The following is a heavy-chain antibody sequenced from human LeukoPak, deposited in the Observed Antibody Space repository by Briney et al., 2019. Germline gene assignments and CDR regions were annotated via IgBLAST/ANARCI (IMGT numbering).Heavy chain of an antibody. J-gene: IGHJ6*04. CDR1: GGSISSSSYY. D-gene: IGHD3-10*02. Sequence: LSLTCTVSGGSISSSSYYWGWVRQAPGKGLEWVSYISSSGSTIYYAGSVKGRFTISRDNAKNSLYLQMNSLRAEDTAVYYCAELGITMIGGVWGKGTTVTISS. CDR3: AELGITMIGGV. CDR2: ISSSGSTI. V-gene: IGHV3-48*03.